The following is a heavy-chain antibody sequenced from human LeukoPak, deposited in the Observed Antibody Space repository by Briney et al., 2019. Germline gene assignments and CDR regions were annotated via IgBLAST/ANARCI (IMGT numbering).Heavy chain of an antibody. Sequence: GESLKISCKGSGYRFTSDWIGWVRQMPGKGLEWMGIIYPGDSDTRYSPSFRGQVSISADKSISTAYLQWSSLKASDTAMYYCARQAGVFRGPLDYWGQGTLVTVSS. D-gene: IGHD3-10*01. CDR1: GYRFTSDW. V-gene: IGHV5-51*01. CDR3: ARQAGVFRGPLDY. J-gene: IGHJ4*02. CDR2: IYPGDSDT.